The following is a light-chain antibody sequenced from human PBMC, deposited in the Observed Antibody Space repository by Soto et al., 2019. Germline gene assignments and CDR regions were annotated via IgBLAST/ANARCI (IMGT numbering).Light chain of an antibody. CDR3: SSYAGSISLV. J-gene: IGLJ1*01. Sequence: QSALAQPASVSGSPGQAVTISCTGTSRDDGGYNYVSWYQQHPGKAPKLMIYQVSQRPAGAPDRSSGYKHGNTAFLTIPGLQVEDAADYFCSSYAGSISLVFGRGTKVTVL. CDR2: QVS. V-gene: IGLV2-8*01. CDR1: SRDDGGYNY.